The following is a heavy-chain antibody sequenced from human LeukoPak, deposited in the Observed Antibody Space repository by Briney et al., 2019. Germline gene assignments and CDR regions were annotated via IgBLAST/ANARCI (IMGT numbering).Heavy chain of an antibody. Sequence: GGSLRLSCAASGFTFSSYGMHWVRQAPGKGLEWVAVISYDGSNKYYADSVKGRFTISRDNSKNTLYLQMNSLRAEDTAVYYCARDWKDYASGSFADYWGQGTLVTVSS. CDR2: ISYDGSNK. V-gene: IGHV3-30*03. J-gene: IGHJ4*02. D-gene: IGHD3-10*01. CDR3: ARDWKDYASGSFADY. CDR1: GFTFSSYG.